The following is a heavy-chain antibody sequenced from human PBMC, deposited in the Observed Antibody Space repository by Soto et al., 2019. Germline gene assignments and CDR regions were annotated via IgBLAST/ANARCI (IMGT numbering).Heavy chain of an antibody. Sequence: GSLRVSCAVAGGTGSNYDGSWVRRAPGKGLEWVSVIYTAGSADFADSVKGRFTISRDNAKNSLYLQMNSLRAEDTAVYYCATDLGTTMARHWGQGTLVTVSS. J-gene: IGHJ4*02. CDR3: ATDLGTTMARH. CDR2: IYTAGSA. D-gene: IGHD1-1*01. CDR1: GGTGSNYD. V-gene: IGHV3-53*03.